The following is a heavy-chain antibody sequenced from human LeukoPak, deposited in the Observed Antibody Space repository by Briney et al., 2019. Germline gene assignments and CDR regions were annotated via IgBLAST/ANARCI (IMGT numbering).Heavy chain of an antibody. CDR2: ITGSGDSS. V-gene: IGHV3-23*01. J-gene: IGHJ3*02. CDR1: GFTFSDYP. D-gene: IGHD3-10*01. Sequence: GRSLRLSCAASGFTFSDYPMNWVRQAPGKGLEWVSVITGSGDSSFYGDSVKGRFTISRDNSKNTLYLQMNSLRVEDTAVYYCAKDLEVLWFGDPTDASDIWGQGTMVTVAS. CDR3: AKDLEVLWFGDPTDASDI.